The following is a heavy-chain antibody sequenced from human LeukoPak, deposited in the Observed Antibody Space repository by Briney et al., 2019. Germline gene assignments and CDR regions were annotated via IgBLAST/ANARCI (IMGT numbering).Heavy chain of an antibody. CDR1: GGSISSYY. J-gene: IGHJ4*02. CDR3: ARDPYSSGWYDY. Sequence: SETLSLTCTVSGGSISSYYWSWIRQPPGKGLEWIGYIYYSGSTYYNPSLKSRVTISVDTSKNQSSLKLSSVTAADTAVYYCARDPYSSGWYDYWGQGTLVTVSS. CDR2: IYYSGST. V-gene: IGHV4-59*12. D-gene: IGHD6-19*01.